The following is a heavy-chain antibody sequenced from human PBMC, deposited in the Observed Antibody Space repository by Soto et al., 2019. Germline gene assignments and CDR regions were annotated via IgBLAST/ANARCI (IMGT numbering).Heavy chain of an antibody. V-gene: IGHV3-30*03. Sequence: LRLSCAASGFTFSSYGMHWVRQAPGKGLEWVAVISYDGSNKYYADSVKGRFTISRDNSKNTLYLQMNSLRAEDTAVYYCSTSCYTCYYYYYGMDVWGQGTTVTVSS. CDR1: GFTFSSYG. J-gene: IGHJ6*02. CDR3: STSCYTCYYYYYGMDV. CDR2: ISYDGSNK. D-gene: IGHD2-2*02.